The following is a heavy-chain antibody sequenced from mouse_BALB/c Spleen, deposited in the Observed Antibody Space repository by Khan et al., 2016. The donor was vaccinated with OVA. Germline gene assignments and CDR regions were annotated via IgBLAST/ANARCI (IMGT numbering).Heavy chain of an antibody. Sequence: EVELVESGGDVVKPGGSLKLSCAASGFTFSTYGMSWVRQTPDKRLEWVATVSTGGNYTYYPDTVKGRFTISRDNAKNTLYLQMNSLKSEDTAMFYCARLAYYYDSGGFAYWGQGTLVTVSA. J-gene: IGHJ3*01. D-gene: IGHD1-1*01. CDR3: ARLAYYYDSGGFAY. CDR2: VSTGGNYT. CDR1: GFTFSTYG. V-gene: IGHV5-6*01.